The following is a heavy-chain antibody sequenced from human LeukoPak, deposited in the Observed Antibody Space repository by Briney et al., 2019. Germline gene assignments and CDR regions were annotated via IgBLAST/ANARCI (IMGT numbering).Heavy chain of an antibody. V-gene: IGHV1-2*02. J-gene: IGHJ4*02. Sequence: ASVKVSCKPSGYTFSDYFIHWVRQAPGQGLEWMGWINPYSGVTNSAQKFQGRVTMTTDTSIRTVYMEVNRTRSDDTAVYYCARGMAVGGTKIGFDYWGQGTVVTVSS. CDR2: INPYSGVT. D-gene: IGHD6-19*01. CDR3: ARGMAVGGTKIGFDY. CDR1: GYTFSDYF.